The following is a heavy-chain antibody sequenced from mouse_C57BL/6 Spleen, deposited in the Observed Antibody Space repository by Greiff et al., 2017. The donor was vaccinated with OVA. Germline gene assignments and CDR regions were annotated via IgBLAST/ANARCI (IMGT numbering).Heavy chain of an antibody. J-gene: IGHJ1*03. CDR1: GYTFTDYN. Sequence: VQLQQSGPELVKPGASVKMSCKASGYTFTDYNMHWVKQSHGKSLEWIGYINPNNGGTSYNQKFKGKATLTVNKSSSTAYMELRSLTSEDSAVYYCARGDDFIYYYGSSWYFDVWGTGTTVTVSS. CDR2: INPNNGGT. D-gene: IGHD1-1*01. CDR3: ARGDDFIYYYGSSWYFDV. V-gene: IGHV1-22*01.